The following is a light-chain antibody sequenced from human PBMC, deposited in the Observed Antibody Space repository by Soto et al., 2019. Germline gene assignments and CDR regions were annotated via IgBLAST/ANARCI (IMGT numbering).Light chain of an antibody. J-gene: IGLJ1*01. V-gene: IGLV2-14*03. CDR3: RSYTSTSTLYV. CDR1: SSDIGGYNY. Sequence: QSALTQPASVSGSPGQSITISCTGTSSDIGGYNYVSWYQQHPGKVPKLIIYDVSNRPSGVSNRFSGSKSGNAASLTISGLQAEDEADYYCRSYTSTSTLYVFGTGTKLTVL. CDR2: DVS.